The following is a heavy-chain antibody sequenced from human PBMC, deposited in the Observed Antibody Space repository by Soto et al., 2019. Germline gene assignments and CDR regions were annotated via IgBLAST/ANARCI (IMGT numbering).Heavy chain of an antibody. J-gene: IGHJ4*02. Sequence: ASVKVSCKASGYTFTSYAIHWVRQAPGQRLERMGWINAGNGNTKYSQKFQGRVTITRDTSPSTAYMELSSLRSEDTAVYYCAREGGPYSGYDFFDYWGQGTLVTVSS. CDR1: GYTFTSYA. V-gene: IGHV1-3*01. CDR3: AREGGPYSGYDFFDY. D-gene: IGHD5-12*01. CDR2: INAGNGNT.